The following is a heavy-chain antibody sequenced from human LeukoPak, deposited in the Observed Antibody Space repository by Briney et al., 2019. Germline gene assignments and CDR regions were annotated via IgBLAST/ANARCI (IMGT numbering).Heavy chain of an antibody. D-gene: IGHD3-3*01. CDR3: AKSGALYDFTYCCYYIDV. Sequence: GGSLRLSCAASGFTFSSYAMRWVRQAPGKGLEWVAAISYDGGNKYYADSVKGRFTISRDNSKNTLYLQMNSLRAEDTAVYYCAKSGALYDFTYCCYYIDVWAKGTTLSVSS. V-gene: IGHV3-30*18. CDR1: GFTFSSYA. J-gene: IGHJ6*03. CDR2: ISYDGGNK.